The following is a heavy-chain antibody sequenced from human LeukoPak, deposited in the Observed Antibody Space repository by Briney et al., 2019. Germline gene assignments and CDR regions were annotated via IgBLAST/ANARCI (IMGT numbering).Heavy chain of an antibody. CDR1: GGSISSYY. CDR2: IYTSGST. D-gene: IGHD2-15*01. V-gene: IGHV4-4*07. CDR3: ARGLEYQLLPLNWFDT. J-gene: IGHJ5*02. Sequence: SETLSLTCTVSGGSISSYYWSWIRQPAGKGLEWIGRIYTSGSTNYNPSLKSLVTMSVDTSKNQCSLKLSSVTAADTAMYYCARGLEYQLLPLNWFDTWGQGTLVTVPS.